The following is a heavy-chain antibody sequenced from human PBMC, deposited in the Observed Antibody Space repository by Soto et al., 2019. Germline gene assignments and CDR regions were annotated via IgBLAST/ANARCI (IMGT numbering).Heavy chain of an antibody. CDR2: INHSGST. V-gene: IGHV4-34*01. J-gene: IGHJ4*02. Sequence: SDTQSLTSAVYGVNFRGYYWILLSQQQGKGLEWIGEINHSGSTNYNPSLKSRVTISVDTSKNQFSLKLSSVTAAGTVVYFCARRHGLDIDAYYWGQGILVTVSS. CDR3: ARRHGLDIDAYY. CDR1: GVNFRGYY. D-gene: IGHD3-10*01.